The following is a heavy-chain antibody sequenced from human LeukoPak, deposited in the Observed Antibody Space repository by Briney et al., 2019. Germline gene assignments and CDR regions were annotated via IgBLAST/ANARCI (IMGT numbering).Heavy chain of an antibody. CDR1: GYTLTGYY. J-gene: IGHJ6*02. CDR2: IIPIFGTA. CDR3: ARLDEYSSSSRYYGMDV. Sequence: SVNVSCKASGYTLTGYYIHWVRQAPGQGLEWMGGIIPIFGTANYAQKFQGRVTITADESTSTAYMELSSLRSEDTAVYYCARLDEYSSSSRYYGMDVWGQGTTVTVSS. D-gene: IGHD6-6*01. V-gene: IGHV1-69*13.